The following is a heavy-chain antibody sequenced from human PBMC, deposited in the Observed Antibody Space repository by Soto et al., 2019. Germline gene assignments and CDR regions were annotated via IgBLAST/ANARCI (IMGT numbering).Heavy chain of an antibody. V-gene: IGHV3-74*01. D-gene: IGHD3-3*01. CDR2: INSDGSST. Sequence: WGSLRLSCSASVFTCSSYWMHWFRQAPGKGLVWVSRINSDGSSTSYADSVKGRFTISRDNAKNTLYLQMNSLRAEDTAVYYCAREYYDFWSGSLVSMDVWGQGTTVTVSS. CDR1: VFTCSSYW. J-gene: IGHJ6*02. CDR3: AREYYDFWSGSLVSMDV.